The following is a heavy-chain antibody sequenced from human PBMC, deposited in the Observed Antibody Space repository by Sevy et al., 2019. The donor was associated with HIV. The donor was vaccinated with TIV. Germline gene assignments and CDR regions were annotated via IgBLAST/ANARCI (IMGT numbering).Heavy chain of an antibody. Sequence: GGSLRLSCAASGFTFSSYAMHWVRQAPGKGLEWVAVISYDGSNKYYADSVKGRFTISRDNSKNTLYLQMNSLRAEDTAVYYCAREPPYSNYFYFDYWGQGTLVTVSS. V-gene: IGHV3-30-3*01. D-gene: IGHD4-4*01. J-gene: IGHJ4*02. CDR3: AREPPYSNYFYFDY. CDR1: GFTFSSYA. CDR2: ISYDGSNK.